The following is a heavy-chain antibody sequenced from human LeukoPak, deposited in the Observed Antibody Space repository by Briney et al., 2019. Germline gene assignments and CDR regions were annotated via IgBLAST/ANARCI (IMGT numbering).Heavy chain of an antibody. D-gene: IGHD3-3*01. J-gene: IGHJ4*02. V-gene: IGHV5-51*01. CDR1: GYTFSSYW. Sequence: GESLRISCKGSGYTFSSYWIGWVRQMPGKGLEWMGIIYPGDSDTRYSPSLQGQATISVDTSIGTAYLQWSSLKASDTAIYYCARQNDFRLDYWGQGTLVTVSS. CDR3: ARQNDFRLDY. CDR2: IYPGDSDT.